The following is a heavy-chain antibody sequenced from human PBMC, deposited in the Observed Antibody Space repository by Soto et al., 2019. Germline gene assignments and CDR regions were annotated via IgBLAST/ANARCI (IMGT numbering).Heavy chain of an antibody. Sequence: GGSLRLSCAASGFTFDDYAMHWVRQAPGKGLEWVSGISWNSGSIGYADSVKGRFTISRDNAKNSLYLQMNSLRAEDTALYYCAKDMVPGIAVAGLFDYWGQGTLVTVSS. V-gene: IGHV3-9*01. J-gene: IGHJ4*02. CDR2: ISWNSGSI. CDR3: AKDMVPGIAVAGLFDY. D-gene: IGHD6-19*01. CDR1: GFTFDDYA.